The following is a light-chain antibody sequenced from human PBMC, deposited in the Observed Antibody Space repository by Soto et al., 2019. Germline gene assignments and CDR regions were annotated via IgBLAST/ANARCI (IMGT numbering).Light chain of an antibody. J-gene: IGKJ5*01. CDR1: QSVTSSY. CDR2: AAS. V-gene: IGKV3-20*01. Sequence: EIVLTQSPGTLSLSPGERATLSCRASQSVTSSYLAWYQQKPGQAPRLLIYAASSRATGIPDRLRGSGSGTDFTLTISRLEPVVFAVYYSPQYGYSPSFG. CDR3: PQYGYSPS.